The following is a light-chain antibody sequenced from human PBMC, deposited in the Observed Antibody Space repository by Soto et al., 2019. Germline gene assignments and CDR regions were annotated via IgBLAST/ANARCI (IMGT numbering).Light chain of an antibody. Sequence: DIQMSQSPSTLSASVGDRVTITCRASRSLTRWLAWYRQKPGRAPKLLMYETSIFQSGVPSRFSGSGSGPDFTVTISGVQPDDIATYYCQQYSTFWTFGEGTRVEVK. CDR1: RSLTRW. CDR3: QQYSTFWT. CDR2: ETS. J-gene: IGKJ4*02. V-gene: IGKV1-5*03.